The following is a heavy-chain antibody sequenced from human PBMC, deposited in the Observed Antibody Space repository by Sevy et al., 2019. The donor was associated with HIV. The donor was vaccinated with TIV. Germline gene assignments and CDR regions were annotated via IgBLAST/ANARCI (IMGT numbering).Heavy chain of an antibody. Sequence: GGSLRLSCAASGFTFSSYGMHWVRQAPGKGLEWVAVISYDGSNKYYADSVKGRFTISRDNSKNTLYLQMNSLRAEDTAVYYCAKALGVGVGATRGSYYYYGMDVWGQGTTVTVSS. CDR1: GFTFSSYG. CDR2: ISYDGSNK. CDR3: AKALGVGVGATRGSYYYYGMDV. V-gene: IGHV3-30*18. J-gene: IGHJ6*02. D-gene: IGHD1-26*01.